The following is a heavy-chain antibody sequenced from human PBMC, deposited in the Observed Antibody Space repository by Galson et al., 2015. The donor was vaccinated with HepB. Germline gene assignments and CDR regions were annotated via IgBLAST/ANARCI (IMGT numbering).Heavy chain of an antibody. D-gene: IGHD6-19*01. CDR3: LTASLDSSGWYTVDY. CDR1: GFTFSGSA. Sequence: SLRLSCAASGFTFSGSAMHWVRQASGKGLEWVGRIRSKANSYATAYAASVKGRFTISRDDSKNTAYLQMNSLKTEDTAVYYCLTASLDSSGWYTVDYWGQGTLVTVSS. V-gene: IGHV3-73*01. J-gene: IGHJ4*02. CDR2: IRSKANSYAT.